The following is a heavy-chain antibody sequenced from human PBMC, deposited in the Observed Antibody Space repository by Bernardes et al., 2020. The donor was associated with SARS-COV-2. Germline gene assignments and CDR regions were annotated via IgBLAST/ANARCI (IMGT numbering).Heavy chain of an antibody. J-gene: IGHJ6*02. CDR3: ATSLGRTHRQYYYYSMDV. CDR2: FDPEDGET. Sequence: ASVKVSCKVSGHSLSELLIQWVRQAPGKGLEWMGGFDPEDGETLYAQIFQGRVTMTEDVSTDTAYMELSSLRSDDTAVYYCATSLGRTHRQYYYYSMDVWGQGTTVTVSS. CDR1: GHSLSELL. D-gene: IGHD1-1*01. V-gene: IGHV1-24*01.